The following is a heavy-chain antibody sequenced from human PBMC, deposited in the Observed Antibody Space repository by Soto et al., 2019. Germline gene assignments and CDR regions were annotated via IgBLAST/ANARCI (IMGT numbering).Heavy chain of an antibody. CDR2: ISSSGSST. V-gene: IGHV3-74*01. D-gene: IGHD3-10*01. J-gene: IGHJ6*01. CDR3: ARDVALAYYYCSVREYDKRYYYD. Sequence: KGLEWVSGISSSGSSTSYADSVKGRFTISRDNAKNTLYLQMNSLRAEDTAVYYCARDVALAYYYCSVREYDKRYYYD.